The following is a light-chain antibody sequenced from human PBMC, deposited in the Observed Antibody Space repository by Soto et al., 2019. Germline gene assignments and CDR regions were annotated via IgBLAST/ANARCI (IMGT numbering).Light chain of an antibody. CDR2: AAS. V-gene: IGKV1-39*01. CDR3: QQSYSVPR. Sequence: DIQMTQSPSSLSASVGDRVTSTCRASRSISNYLNWYQQKSGKVPRLLIYAASSLQPGVPSRFSGTGTGTAFTLTITSLQPEDSATYYCQQSYSVPRFGPGTRVDLK. J-gene: IGKJ1*01. CDR1: RSISNY.